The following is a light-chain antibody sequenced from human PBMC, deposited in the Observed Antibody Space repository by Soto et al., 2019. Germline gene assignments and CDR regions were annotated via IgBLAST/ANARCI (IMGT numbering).Light chain of an antibody. V-gene: IGKV3-15*01. CDR2: GTS. Sequence: IVMTQSPATLSVSPGESATLSCRASQSIASNLAWYQQRPGQAPRLLIYGTSTRATGIPARFSGSGSGTEFTLTIDSLQSEEFAVYYCQQYSKWRTFGQGTKVDIK. CDR3: QQYSKWRT. CDR1: QSIASN. J-gene: IGKJ1*01.